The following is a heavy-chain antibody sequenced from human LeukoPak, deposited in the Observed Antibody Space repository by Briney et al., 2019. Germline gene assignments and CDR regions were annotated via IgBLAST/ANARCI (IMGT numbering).Heavy chain of an antibody. CDR2: INPNSGGT. D-gene: IGHD2-21*01. Sequence: ASVKVSCKASGYTFTGYYIHWLRQAPGQGLEWMGWINPNSGGTNYAQKFQGRVTMTRDTSISTAYMELSRLRSDDTAVYYCARGAYCGGDCYSFDYWGQGTLVAVSS. CDR3: ARGAYCGGDCYSFDY. V-gene: IGHV1-2*02. CDR1: GYTFTGYY. J-gene: IGHJ4*02.